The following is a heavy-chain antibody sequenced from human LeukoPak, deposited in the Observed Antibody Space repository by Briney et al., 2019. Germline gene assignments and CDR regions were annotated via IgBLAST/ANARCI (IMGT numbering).Heavy chain of an antibody. CDR2: IYHSGST. D-gene: IGHD6-13*01. J-gene: IGHJ6*03. CDR3: ARHMGSSSWYYYYMDV. V-gene: IGHV4-38-2*01. Sequence: SETLSLTCAVSGYSISSGYYWGWIRLSPGKGLEWIGSIYHSGSTYYNLSLKSRVTISVDTSKNQFSLKLSSVTAADTAVYYCARHMGSSSWYYYYMDVWGKGTTVTVSS. CDR1: GYSISSGYY.